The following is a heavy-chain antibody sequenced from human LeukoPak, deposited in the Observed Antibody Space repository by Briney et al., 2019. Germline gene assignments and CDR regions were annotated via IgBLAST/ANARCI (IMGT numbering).Heavy chain of an antibody. J-gene: IGHJ4*02. D-gene: IGHD2-15*01. Sequence: ASVKVSCKASGYTFTGYYMHWVRQATGQGLEWMGWMNPNSGNTGYAQKFQGRDTMTRNTSISTAYMELSSLRSEDTAVYYCARGSGTGDIDYWGQGTLVTVSS. CDR2: MNPNSGNT. CDR3: ARGSGTGDIDY. CDR1: GYTFTGYY. V-gene: IGHV1-8*02.